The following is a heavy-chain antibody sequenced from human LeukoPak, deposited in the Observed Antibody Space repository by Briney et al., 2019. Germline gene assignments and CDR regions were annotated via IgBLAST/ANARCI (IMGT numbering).Heavy chain of an antibody. D-gene: IGHD2-2*01. CDR2: INSDGSST. CDR3: ARDRGAEWDIVVHQHGMDV. V-gene: IGHV3-74*01. Sequence: GGSLRLSCAASGFTFSSYWMHWVRQAPGKGLVWVSRINSDGSSTSYADSVKGRFTLSRDNAKNTLYLQMNSLRAEDTAVYYCARDRGAEWDIVVHQHGMDVWGQGTTVTVSS. CDR1: GFTFSSYW. J-gene: IGHJ6*02.